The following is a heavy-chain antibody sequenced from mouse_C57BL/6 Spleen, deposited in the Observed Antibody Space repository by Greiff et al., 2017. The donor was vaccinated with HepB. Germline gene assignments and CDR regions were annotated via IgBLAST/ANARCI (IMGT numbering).Heavy chain of an antibody. CDR3: ARRIIYYDYDEGNYFDY. V-gene: IGHV1-42*01. Sequence: VQLQQSGPELVKPGASVKISCKASGYSFTGYYMNWVKQSPEKSLEWIGEINPSTGGTTYNQKFKAKATLTVDKSSSTAYMQLKSLTSEDSAVYYCARRIIYYDYDEGNYFDYWGQGTTLTVSS. CDR1: GYSFTGYY. CDR2: INPSTGGT. J-gene: IGHJ2*01. D-gene: IGHD2-4*01.